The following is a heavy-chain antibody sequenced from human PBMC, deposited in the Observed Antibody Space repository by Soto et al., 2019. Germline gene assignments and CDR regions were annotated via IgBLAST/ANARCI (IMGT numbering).Heavy chain of an antibody. V-gene: IGHV3-23*01. CDR2: ISPDGDYI. D-gene: IGHD3-16*01. CDR3: VRGAYTRTFDI. J-gene: IGHJ3*02. Sequence: GGSLRLSCAASGFTFGTYPMSWVRQAPGKGLGWVSSISPDGDYIYYADSVKGRFTISRDNSQNTLYLQMNSLRAEDTAVYFCVRGAYTRTFDIWGQGTMVTVSS. CDR1: GFTFGTYP.